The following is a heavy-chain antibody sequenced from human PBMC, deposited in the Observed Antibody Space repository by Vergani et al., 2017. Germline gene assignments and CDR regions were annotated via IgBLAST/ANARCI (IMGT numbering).Heavy chain of an antibody. Sequence: QLLESGGGLIQPGGSLRLSCAASGFPFNSYAMTWVRQAPGKGLEWVSGINNNGGSTYYADSVKGRFTISRDNSKNTLYLQMTDLRAEDTATYYCAKVCGSNSCPYGGGAFDVWGHGTMVTVSS. D-gene: IGHD2-2*01. CDR2: INNNGGST. CDR3: AKVCGSNSCPYGGGAFDV. CDR1: GFPFNSYA. J-gene: IGHJ3*01. V-gene: IGHV3-23*01.